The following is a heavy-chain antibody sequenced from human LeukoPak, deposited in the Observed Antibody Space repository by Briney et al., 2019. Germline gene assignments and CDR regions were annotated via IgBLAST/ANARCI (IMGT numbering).Heavy chain of an antibody. CDR2: ISYRGST. V-gene: IGHV4-59*01. CDR3: ALSTTAASSSFDY. J-gene: IGHJ4*02. D-gene: IGHD6-6*01. Sequence: SETLSLTCAVSGGSISSYYWSWIRQPPGKGLEWIGYISYRGSTSYNPSFKSRVTISVDTSKNQFSLRLSSVTAADTAVYYFALSTTAASSSFDYWGQGTLVTVSS. CDR1: GGSISSYY.